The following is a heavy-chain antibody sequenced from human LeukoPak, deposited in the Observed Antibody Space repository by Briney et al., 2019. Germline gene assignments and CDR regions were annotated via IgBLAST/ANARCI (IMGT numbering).Heavy chain of an antibody. Sequence: ASVKVSRKASGYTFTGYYMHWVRQAPGQGLEWMGWINPNSGGTNYAQKFQGRVTMTRDTSISTAYMELSRLRSDDTAVYYCARGPNSGWYLGHWGQGTLVTVSS. CDR2: INPNSGGT. J-gene: IGHJ4*02. D-gene: IGHD6-19*01. CDR1: GYTFTGYY. CDR3: ARGPNSGWYLGH. V-gene: IGHV1-2*02.